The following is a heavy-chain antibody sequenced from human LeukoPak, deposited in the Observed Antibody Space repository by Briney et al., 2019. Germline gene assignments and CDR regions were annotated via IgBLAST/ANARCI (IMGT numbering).Heavy chain of an antibody. Sequence: GGSLRLSCSASGFTFSNCAMHWVRQAPGKGPEYVSVISSYGDKTYYADSVKGRFTISRDNSKNTVSLQMSSLRAEDTAVYYCVKDLYKGDTSSWYYFDYWGQRTLVTVSS. D-gene: IGHD6-13*01. CDR1: GFTFSNCA. CDR3: VKDLYKGDTSSWYYFDY. CDR2: ISSYGDKT. V-gene: IGHV3-64D*06. J-gene: IGHJ4*02.